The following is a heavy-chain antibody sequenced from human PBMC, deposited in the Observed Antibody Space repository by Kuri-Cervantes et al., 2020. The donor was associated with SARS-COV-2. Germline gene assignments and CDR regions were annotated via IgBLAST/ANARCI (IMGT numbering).Heavy chain of an antibody. CDR1: GGSISSSSYY. D-gene: IGHD2-2*01. CDR3: ARAAPEIVVVPAAKYFDY. V-gene: IGHV4-39*01. J-gene: IGHJ4*02. CDR2: IYYSGST. Sequence: GSLRLSCTVSGGSISSSSYYWGWIRQPPGKGLEWIGSIYYSGSTYYNPSLKSRVTISVDTSKNQFSLKLSSVTAADTAVYYCARAAPEIVVVPAAKYFDYWGQGTLVTVSS.